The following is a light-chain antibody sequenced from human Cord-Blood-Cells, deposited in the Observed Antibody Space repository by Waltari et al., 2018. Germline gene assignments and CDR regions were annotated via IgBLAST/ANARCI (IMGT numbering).Light chain of an antibody. CDR1: QSISSW. CDR2: KAS. CDR3: QQYNSYSWT. Sequence: DIQMTQSPSTLSASVGARVTNPCRASQSISSWLAWYQQKPGKAPKLLIYKASSLESGVPSGFSSSGSGTEFTLTISSLQPEDFAAYYCQQYNSYSWTFGQGTNVEIK. J-gene: IGKJ1*01. V-gene: IGKV1-5*03.